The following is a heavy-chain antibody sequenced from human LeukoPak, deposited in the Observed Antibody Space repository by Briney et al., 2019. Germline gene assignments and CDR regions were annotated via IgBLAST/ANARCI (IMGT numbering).Heavy chain of an antibody. CDR1: GFTFSNFA. Sequence: GGSLRLSCAASGFTFSNFAMHWVRQAPGKGLEWVGVSFYDGTMQYYSDSVKGRFTISRDNSKNTLYLQMNSLRAEDTAVYYCAKDGPKYDSSGYYWEVDYWGQGTLVTVSS. J-gene: IGHJ4*02. D-gene: IGHD3-22*01. CDR2: SFYDGTMQ. CDR3: AKDGPKYDSSGYYWEVDY. V-gene: IGHV3-30*04.